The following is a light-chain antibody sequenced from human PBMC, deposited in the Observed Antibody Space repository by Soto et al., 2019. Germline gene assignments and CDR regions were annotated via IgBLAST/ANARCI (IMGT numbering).Light chain of an antibody. CDR1: SSDVGGYNY. Sequence: QSALTQPPSASGSPGKSVTISCTGPSSDVGGYNYVSWYQQHPGKSPKLMIYEVSKRPSGVPDRFSGSKSGNTASLTVSGLQAEDEADYYCSSYAGSNIVFGGGTKLTVL. CDR3: SSYAGSNIV. V-gene: IGLV2-8*01. J-gene: IGLJ2*01. CDR2: EVS.